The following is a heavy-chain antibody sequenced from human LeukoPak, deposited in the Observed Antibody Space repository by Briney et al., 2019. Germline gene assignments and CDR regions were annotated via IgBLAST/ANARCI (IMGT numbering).Heavy chain of an antibody. CDR1: GYSFTTYG. V-gene: IGHV1-2*02. D-gene: IGHD3-3*01. CDR2: FNPNSGGT. J-gene: IGHJ4*02. CDR3: ARATPFGLGLGNY. Sequence: GASVKVSCKASGYSFTTYGMNWVPQAPGQGLEWMGWFNPNSGGTNYAQKFQGRVTMTRDTSISTAYMELSRLGSDDTAVYYCARATPFGLGLGNYWGQGTLVTVSS.